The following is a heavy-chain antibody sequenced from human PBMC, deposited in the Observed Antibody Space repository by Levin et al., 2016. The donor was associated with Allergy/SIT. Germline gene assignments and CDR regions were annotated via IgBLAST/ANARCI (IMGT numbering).Heavy chain of an antibody. CDR2: INHSGST. Sequence: SETLSLTCAVYGGSFSGYYWSWIRQPPGKGLEWIGEINHSGSTNYNPSLKSRVTISVDTSKNQFSLKLSSVTAADTAVYYCARGIAARPRTFPYGMDVWGQGTTVTVSS. D-gene: IGHD6-6*01. CDR3: ARGIAARPRTFPYGMDV. CDR1: GGSFSGYY. J-gene: IGHJ6*02. V-gene: IGHV4-34*01.